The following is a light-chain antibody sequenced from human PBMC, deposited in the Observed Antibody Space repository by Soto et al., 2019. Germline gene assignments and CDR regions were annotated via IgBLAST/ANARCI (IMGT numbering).Light chain of an antibody. CDR2: GAS. V-gene: IGKV3-15*01. J-gene: IGKJ5*01. CDR3: QQYGGSPRIT. CDR1: QSVSSN. Sequence: EIVMTQSPATLSVSPGERSTLSCMASQSVSSNLAWYQQKPGQAPRLLIYGASTRATGIPARFSGSGSGTDFTLIINRLEPEDVAIYYCQQYGGSPRITFGQGTRLEIK.